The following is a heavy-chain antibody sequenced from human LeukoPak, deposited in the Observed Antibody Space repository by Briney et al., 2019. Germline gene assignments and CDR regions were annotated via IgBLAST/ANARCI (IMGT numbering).Heavy chain of an antibody. D-gene: IGHD5-12*01. V-gene: IGHV1-46*01. CDR1: GCTFTSYY. CDR2: INPSGGST. CDR3: ARVYSGYDLSYFDY. J-gene: IGHJ4*02. Sequence: ASVEVSCKASGCTFTSYYIHWVRQAPGQGLEWMGIINPSGGSTSYAQKFQGRVTMTRDTSTGTVYMELSSLRSEDTAVYYCARVYSGYDLSYFDYWGQGTLVTVSS.